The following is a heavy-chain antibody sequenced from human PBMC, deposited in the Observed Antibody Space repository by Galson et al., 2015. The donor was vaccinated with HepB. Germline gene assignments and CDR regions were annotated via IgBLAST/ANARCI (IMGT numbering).Heavy chain of an antibody. J-gene: IGHJ4*02. CDR3: AKDRRGVAGNFDY. CDR2: ISDTGGST. V-gene: IGHV3-23*01. CDR1: GSTFSGYA. D-gene: IGHD6-19*01. Sequence: SLRLSCAASGSTFSGYAMSWVRQAPGKGLEWVAAISDTGGSTYYADSVKGRFTISRDNSKNTLYLQMDSLRAEDTAVYYCAKDRRGVAGNFDYWGQGTLVTVSS.